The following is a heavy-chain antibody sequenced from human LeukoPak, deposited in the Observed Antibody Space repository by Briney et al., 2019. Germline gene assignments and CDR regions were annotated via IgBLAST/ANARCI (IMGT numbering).Heavy chain of an antibody. D-gene: IGHD3-22*01. V-gene: IGHV3-74*01. CDR2: MNSDGSST. CDR3: EGYYYDISGGPNDY. Sequence: GGSLRLSCAASGFTFSSYWMHWVRQAPGKGLVWVSRMNSDGSSTSYADSVKGRFTISRDNAKNTLYLQMNRLRAEDTAVHYCEGYYYDISGGPNDYWGQGTLVTVSS. J-gene: IGHJ4*02. CDR1: GFTFSSYW.